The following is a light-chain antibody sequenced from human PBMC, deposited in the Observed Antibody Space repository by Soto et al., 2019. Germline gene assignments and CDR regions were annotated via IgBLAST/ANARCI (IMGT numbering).Light chain of an antibody. CDR3: MQPLQTPFT. V-gene: IGKV2-28*01. J-gene: IGKJ2*01. Sequence: DIVMTQSPLSLTVTPGEAASISCRSSQNLRHSSGHSYLAWYVQKSGQSPQLLIFLASSRASGVSDRFSGSGSGTDFTLKISRVEPEDVGIYYCMQPLQTPFTFGQGTKLEI. CDR1: QNLRHSSGHSY. CDR2: LAS.